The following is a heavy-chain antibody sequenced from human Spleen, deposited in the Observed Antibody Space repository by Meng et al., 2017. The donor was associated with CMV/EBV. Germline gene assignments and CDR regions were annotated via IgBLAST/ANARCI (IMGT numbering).Heavy chain of an antibody. D-gene: IGHD2/OR15-2a*01. CDR1: GYPVTGYY. Sequence: CKASGYPVTGYYIRWVRQAPGHGLEYMGWINPNTGGADFAQKFQGRIILTRDTSISTAFMDLSRLTSDDTAVYFCARGENYPFYSFDSWGQGTLVTVSS. J-gene: IGHJ4*02. CDR3: ARGENYPFYSFDS. V-gene: IGHV1-2*02. CDR2: INPNTGGA.